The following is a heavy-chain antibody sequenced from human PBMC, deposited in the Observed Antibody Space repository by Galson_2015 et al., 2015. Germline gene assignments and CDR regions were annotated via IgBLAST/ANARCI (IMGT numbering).Heavy chain of an antibody. CDR3: ASCIAAAGSGPHEWFDP. V-gene: IGHV4-39*01. D-gene: IGHD6-13*01. CDR2: IYYSGST. J-gene: IGHJ5*02. Sequence: ETLSLTCTVSGGSISSSSYYWGWIRQPPGKGLEWIGSIYYSGSTYYNPSLKSRVTISVDTSKNQFSLKLSSVTAADTAVYYCASCIAAAGSGPHEWFDPGGQGTLVTVTS. CDR1: GGSISSSSYY.